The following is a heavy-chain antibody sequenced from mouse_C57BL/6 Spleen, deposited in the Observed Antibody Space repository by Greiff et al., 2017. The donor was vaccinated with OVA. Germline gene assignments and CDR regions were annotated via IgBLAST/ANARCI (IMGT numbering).Heavy chain of an antibody. V-gene: IGHV1-69*01. CDR1: GYTFTSYW. CDR2: IDPSDSYT. J-gene: IGHJ2*01. CDR3: ASGWPRFDY. Sequence: QVQLQQPGAELVMPGASVKLSCKASGYTFTSYWMHWVKQRPGQGLEWIGEIDPSDSYTNYNQKFKGKSTLTVGKSSSTAYMQLSSLTSEDSAVYYCASGWPRFDYWGQGTTLTVSS. D-gene: IGHD2-3*01.